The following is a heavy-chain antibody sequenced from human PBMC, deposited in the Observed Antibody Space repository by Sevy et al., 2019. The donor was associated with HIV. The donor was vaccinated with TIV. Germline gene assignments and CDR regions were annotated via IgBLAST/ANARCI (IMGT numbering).Heavy chain of an antibody. Sequence: GGSLRLSCAASGFTFDDYAMHWVRQAPGKGLEWVSGISWNSGSIGYADSVKGRFTISRDNAKNSLYLQMNSLRAEDTALYYCAKDIKFSAAAALVDYWGQGTLVTVSS. CDR2: ISWNSGSI. D-gene: IGHD6-13*01. CDR3: AKDIKFSAAAALVDY. J-gene: IGHJ4*02. CDR1: GFTFDDYA. V-gene: IGHV3-9*01.